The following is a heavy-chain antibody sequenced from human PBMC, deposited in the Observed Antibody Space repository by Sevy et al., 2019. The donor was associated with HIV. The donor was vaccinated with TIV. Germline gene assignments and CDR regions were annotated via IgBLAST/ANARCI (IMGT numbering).Heavy chain of an antibody. CDR1: GGSFTRLY. CDR2: IYYNGDI. J-gene: IGHJ4*02. CDR3: AGENAWGRGYS. D-gene: IGHD1-26*01. Sequence: SETLSLTCTVSGGSFTRLYWNWIRQPPGKGLEWIANIYYNGDINYNPSLKSRVTLSLDTSKNQFSLRLSSVTAADTAMYYCAGENAWGRGYSWGQGTLVTVSS. V-gene: IGHV4-59*08.